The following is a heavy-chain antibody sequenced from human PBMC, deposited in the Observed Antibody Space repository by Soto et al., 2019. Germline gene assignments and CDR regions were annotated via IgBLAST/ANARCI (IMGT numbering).Heavy chain of an antibody. CDR1: GFTFSGSV. CDR3: ATTVVTPLDY. Sequence: QVQLVESGGGVVQPGKSLRVSCVASGFTFSGSVMHWVRQAPGKGLEWVAVISYDGSSKYYADSVKGRFTISSDNSKHTMYLQMTSLRGEDTAVYYCATTVVTPLDYWGQGTLVTVSS. D-gene: IGHD4-4*01. V-gene: IGHV3-30*03. J-gene: IGHJ4*02. CDR2: ISYDGSSK.